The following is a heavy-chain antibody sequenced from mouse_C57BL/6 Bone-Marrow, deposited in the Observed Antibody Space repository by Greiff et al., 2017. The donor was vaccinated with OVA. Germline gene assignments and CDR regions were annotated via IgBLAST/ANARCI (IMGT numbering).Heavy chain of an antibody. J-gene: IGHJ1*03. CDR3: ARNPITTVVAWYFDV. V-gene: IGHV2-2*01. D-gene: IGHD1-1*01. CDR2: IWSGGST. Sequence: VKLMESGPGLVQPSQSLSITCTVSGFSLTSYGVHWVRQSPGKGLEWLGVIWSGGSTDYNAAFISRLSISKDNSKSQVFFKMNSLQADDTAIYYCARNPITTVVAWYFDVWGTGTTVTVSS. CDR1: GFSLTSYG.